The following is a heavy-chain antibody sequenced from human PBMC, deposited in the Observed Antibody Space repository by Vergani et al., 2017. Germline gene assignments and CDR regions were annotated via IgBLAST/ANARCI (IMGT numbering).Heavy chain of an antibody. J-gene: IGHJ4*02. CDR1: GYSFTSYW. V-gene: IGHV5-51*01. CDR2: IYPGDSDT. Sequence: EVQLVQSGAEVKKPGESLKISCKGSGYSFTSYWIGWVRQMPGKGLEWMGIIYPGDSDTRYSPSFQGQVTISADKSISTAYLQWSSLKASDTAMYYCARRWGGGRLRVTRIYYFDYWGQGTLVTVSS. D-gene: IGHD2/OR15-2a*01. CDR3: ARRWGGGRLRVTRIYYFDY.